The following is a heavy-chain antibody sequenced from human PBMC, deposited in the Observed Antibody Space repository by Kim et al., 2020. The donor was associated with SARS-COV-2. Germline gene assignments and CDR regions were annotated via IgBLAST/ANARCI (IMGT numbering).Heavy chain of an antibody. J-gene: IGHJ6*02. D-gene: IGHD2-2*01. CDR1: GGTFSSYT. CDR3: ARDQYCSSTSCIKVYGMDV. V-gene: IGHV1-69*04. Sequence: SVKVSCKASGGTFSSYTISWVRQAPVQGLEWMGRFIPILGIANYAQKFQGRVTITADKSTSTAYMELSSLRSEDTAVYYCARDQYCSSTSCIKVYGMDVWGQGTTVTVSS. CDR2: FIPILGIA.